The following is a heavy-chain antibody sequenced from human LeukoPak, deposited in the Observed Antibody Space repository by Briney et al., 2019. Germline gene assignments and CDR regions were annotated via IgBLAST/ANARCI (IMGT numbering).Heavy chain of an antibody. D-gene: IGHD4-17*01. V-gene: IGHV3-74*01. CDR1: GFTFRSYW. J-gene: IGHJ4*02. CDR2: INSDGSTA. CDR3: ASGPDYGDYNY. Sequence: GGSLRLSCAASGFTFRSYWMHWVRQGLGKGLVWVSHINSDGSTANYADSVKGRFTISRDNAKNTLYLQMDSLRAEDTAVYYCASGPDYGDYNYWGRGTLVTVSS.